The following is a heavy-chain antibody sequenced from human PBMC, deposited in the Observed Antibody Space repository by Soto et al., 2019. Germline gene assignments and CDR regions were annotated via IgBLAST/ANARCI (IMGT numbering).Heavy chain of an antibody. D-gene: IGHD6-19*01. CDR2: IYYSGST. CDR1: GGSISSSSYY. CDR3: ARDRFVAGTLGGSWFDP. J-gene: IGHJ5*02. V-gene: IGHV4-39*07. Sequence: SETLSLTCTVSGGSISSSSYYWGWIRQPPGKGLEWIGSIYYSGSTYYNPSLKSRVTISVDTSKNQFSLKLSSVTAADTAVYYCARDRFVAGTLGGSWFDPWGQGTLVTVSS.